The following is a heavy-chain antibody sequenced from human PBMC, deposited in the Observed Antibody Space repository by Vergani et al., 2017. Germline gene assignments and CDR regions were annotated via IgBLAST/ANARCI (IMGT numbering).Heavy chain of an antibody. CDR3: AKDHSILLGDLGNWFDP. D-gene: IGHD3-10*01. V-gene: IGHV3-23*01. Sequence: EVQLLESGGGLVQPGGSLRLSCAASGFTFSSYAMSWVRQAPGKGLEWVSAISGSGGSTYYADSVKGRFTISRDNSKNTLYLQMNSLRAEDTAVYYCAKDHSILLGDLGNWFDPWGQGTLVTVSS. J-gene: IGHJ5*02. CDR1: GFTFSSYA. CDR2: ISGSGGST.